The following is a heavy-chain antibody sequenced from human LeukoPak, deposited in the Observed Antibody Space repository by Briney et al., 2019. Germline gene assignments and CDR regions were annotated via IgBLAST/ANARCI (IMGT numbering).Heavy chain of an antibody. J-gene: IGHJ4*02. V-gene: IGHV3-7*03. Sequence: PGGSLRLSCAASEFSVGSNYMTWVRQAPGKGLEWVANIKQDGNEKYYADSVKGRFTISRDNGKNSLDLQMNSLRAEDTALYYCAKDCTYYYDSSGYWGYFDYWGQGTLVTVSS. CDR3: AKDCTYYYDSSGYWGYFDY. D-gene: IGHD3-22*01. CDR2: IKQDGNEK. CDR1: EFSVGSNY.